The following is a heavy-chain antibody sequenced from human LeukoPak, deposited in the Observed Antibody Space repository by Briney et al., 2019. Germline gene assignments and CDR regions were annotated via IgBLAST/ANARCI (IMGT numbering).Heavy chain of an antibody. V-gene: IGHV3-48*02. CDR1: GFTFSGYS. J-gene: IGHJ4*02. Sequence: GGSLRLSCAASGFTFSGYSMNWVRQAPGKGLEWVSYIRSSGSPIYYADSVKGRFTISRDNAKNSVHLQMNSLRDEDTAVYYCVRDPDALDYWGQGTLVTVSS. CDR2: IRSSGSPI. CDR3: VRDPDALDY.